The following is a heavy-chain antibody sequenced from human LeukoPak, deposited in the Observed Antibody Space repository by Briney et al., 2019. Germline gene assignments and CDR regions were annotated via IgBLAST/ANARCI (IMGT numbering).Heavy chain of an antibody. CDR1: GFTFSDYY. D-gene: IGHD3-9*01. V-gene: IGHV3-11*05. CDR3: ARDRSYYDILTGYYPHHDY. Sequence: PGGSLRLSCAASGFTFSDYYMSWIRQAPGKGLEWVSYISGSSSYTNYADSVKGRFTISRDNAKNSLYLQMNSLRAEDTAVYYCARDRSYYDILTGYYPHHDYWGQGTLVTVSS. CDR2: ISGSSSYT. J-gene: IGHJ4*02.